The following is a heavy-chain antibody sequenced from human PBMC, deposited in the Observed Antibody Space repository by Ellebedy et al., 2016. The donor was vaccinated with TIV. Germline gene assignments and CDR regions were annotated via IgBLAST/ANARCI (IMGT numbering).Heavy chain of an antibody. CDR1: GYTFTGYY. Sequence: ASVKVSXKASGYTFTGYYMHWVRQAPGQGLEWMGWINPNSGGTNYAQKFQGRVTMTRDTSISTAYMELSRLRSDDTAVYYCARVTVAGIRLFDYWGQGTLVTVSS. CDR3: ARVTVAGIRLFDY. D-gene: IGHD6-19*01. CDR2: INPNSGGT. J-gene: IGHJ4*02. V-gene: IGHV1-2*02.